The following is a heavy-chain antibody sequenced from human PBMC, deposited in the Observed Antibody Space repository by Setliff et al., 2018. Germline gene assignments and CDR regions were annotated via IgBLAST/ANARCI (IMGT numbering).Heavy chain of an antibody. CDR2: INHSGNT. J-gene: IGHJ4*02. D-gene: IGHD3-22*01. Sequence: PSETLSLTCAVYSGSFSGYYWSWIRQPPGKGLEWIGEINHSGNTNYNPSLKSRVTISVDTSKNQISLKLSSVTAADTAVYYCARGHPPSDSSGYYYAYWGQGTLVTAPQ. CDR3: ARGHPPSDSSGYYYAY. V-gene: IGHV4-34*01. CDR1: SGSFSGYY.